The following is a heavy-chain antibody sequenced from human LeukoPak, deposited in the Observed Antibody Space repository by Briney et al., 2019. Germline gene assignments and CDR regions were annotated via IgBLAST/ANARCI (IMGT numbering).Heavy chain of an antibody. CDR1: GFSFSNYW. V-gene: IGHV3-7*01. CDR3: ARTVIVVVPAAVFDY. J-gene: IGHJ4*02. Sequence: GSLRLSCAASGFSFSNYWMTWVRQAPGKGLEWVANIKQDGSEKYYVDSVKGRFTISRDNAKNSLYLQMNSLRAEDTAVYYCARTVIVVVPAAVFDYWGQGTLVTVSS. D-gene: IGHD2-2*01. CDR2: IKQDGSEK.